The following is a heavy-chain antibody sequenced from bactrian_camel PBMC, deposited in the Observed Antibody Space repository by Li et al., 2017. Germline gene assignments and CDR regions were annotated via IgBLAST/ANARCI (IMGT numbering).Heavy chain of an antibody. J-gene: IGHJ4*01. D-gene: IGHD2*01. CDR3: KTKTGYCSGAYYLYNS. CDR1: GFPIDRSC. V-gene: IGHV3S53*01. Sequence: HVQLVESGGGSVQPGGSLRIACEVSGFPIDRSCVGWFRQATGKEREWVSSISTDGSTTYADSVKGRFTISKDKAKDTVYLQMNSLKPEDTAMYSCKTKTGYCSGAYYLYNSWGQGTQVTVS. CDR2: ISTDGST.